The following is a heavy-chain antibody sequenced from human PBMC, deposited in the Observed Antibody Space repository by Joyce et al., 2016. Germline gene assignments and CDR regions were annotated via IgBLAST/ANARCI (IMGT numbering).Heavy chain of an antibody. D-gene: IGHD2-2*01. CDR3: VTGLCIGTACHWDDAFDV. CDR1: GFSFRNAW. V-gene: IGHV3-15*01. J-gene: IGHJ3*01. CDR2: VKSKSQGGKT. Sequence: EVQLVESGGGLVKPGGSLRLSCAASGFSFRNAWVTWVRQATGKGLAGVGRVKSKSQGGKTDYAAPVKGRFTISRDDSRDTAYLQMNSLKSEDTGVYFCVTGLCIGTACHWDDAFDVWGQGTMVTVSS.